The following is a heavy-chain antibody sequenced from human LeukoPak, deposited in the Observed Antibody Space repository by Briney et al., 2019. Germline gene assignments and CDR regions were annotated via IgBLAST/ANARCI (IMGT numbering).Heavy chain of an antibody. Sequence: ASVKVSCKASGYTFTSYDINWVRQATGQGLEWMGWMNPNSGDTGYAQNFRGRVTMARNISISTAYLELSSLRSEDTAVYYCARPASVTSGFDWWGQGTLVTVSS. D-gene: IGHD2-21*02. V-gene: IGHV1-8*01. CDR3: ARPASVTSGFDW. J-gene: IGHJ4*02. CDR2: MNPNSGDT. CDR1: GYTFTSYD.